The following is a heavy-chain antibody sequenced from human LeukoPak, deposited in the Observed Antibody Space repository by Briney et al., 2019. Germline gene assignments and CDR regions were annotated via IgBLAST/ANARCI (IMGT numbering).Heavy chain of an antibody. CDR1: GYTFTGYY. Sequence: ASMKVSCKASGYTFTGYYMHWVRQAPGQGLEWMGWINPNSGGTNYAQKFQGRVTMTRDTSISTAYMELSRLRSDDTAVYYCARDRVGAPFYFDYWGQGTLVTVSS. J-gene: IGHJ4*02. CDR3: ARDRVGAPFYFDY. D-gene: IGHD1-26*01. CDR2: INPNSGGT. V-gene: IGHV1-2*02.